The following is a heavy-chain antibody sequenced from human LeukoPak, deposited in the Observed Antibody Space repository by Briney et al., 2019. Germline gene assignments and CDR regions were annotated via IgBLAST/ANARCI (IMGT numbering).Heavy chain of an antibody. CDR3: ARGSITIFGVAIDY. CDR2: MNPNSGNT. V-gene: IGHV1-8*03. D-gene: IGHD3-3*01. CDR1: GYTFTSYD. J-gene: IGHJ4*02. Sequence: GASVKVSCKASGYTFTSYDINWVRQATGQGLEWMGWMNPNSGNTGYAQKFQGRVTITRNTSISTAYMELSSLRSEDTAVYYCARGSITIFGVAIDYWGREPWSPSPQ.